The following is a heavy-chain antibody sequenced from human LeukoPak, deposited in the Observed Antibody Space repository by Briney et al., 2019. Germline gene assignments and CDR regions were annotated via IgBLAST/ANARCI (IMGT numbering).Heavy chain of an antibody. V-gene: IGHV4-39*01. Sequence: SETLSLTCTVSGDSISSSNYYWGWIRQPPGKGLEWIGSIYYSGSTYCNPSLKSRVTISVDTSTNQFSLKLSSVTVADTAVYYCARLYTYAYGSPGAFDIWGQGTVVTVSS. D-gene: IGHD3-16*01. CDR2: IYYSGST. CDR3: ARLYTYAYGSPGAFDI. J-gene: IGHJ3*02. CDR1: GDSISSSNYY.